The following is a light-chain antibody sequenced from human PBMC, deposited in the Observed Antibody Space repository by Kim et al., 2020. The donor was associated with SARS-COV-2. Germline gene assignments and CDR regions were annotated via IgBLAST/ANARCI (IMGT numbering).Light chain of an antibody. V-gene: IGKV1-5*03. J-gene: IGKJ1*01. CDR1: RNVDDY. CDR2: KES. CDR3: QQYRSYPWT. Sequence: ASVGDRVTITCRASRNVDDYLAWYQQKPGGAPKLLIFKESTLKSGVPSRFSGSGYGTEFTLTINSLQPDDFGTYYCQQYRSYPWTFGQGTKVDIK.